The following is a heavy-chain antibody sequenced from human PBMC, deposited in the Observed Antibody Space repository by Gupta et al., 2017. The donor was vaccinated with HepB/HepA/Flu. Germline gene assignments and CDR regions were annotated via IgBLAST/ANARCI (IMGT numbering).Heavy chain of an antibody. CDR3: ARHERQLWGFGELFGYFDY. CDR2: IYYSGST. D-gene: IGHD3-10*01. V-gene: IGHV4-39*01. CDR1: GGSIRSSSYY. Sequence: QLQLQASGPGLVKPSETLSLTCTVSGGSIRSSSYYWGWIRQPPGKGLEWIGSIYYSGSTYYNPSLKSRVTISVDTSKNQFSLKLSSVTAADTAVYYCARHERQLWGFGELFGYFDYWGQGTLVTVSS. J-gene: IGHJ4*02.